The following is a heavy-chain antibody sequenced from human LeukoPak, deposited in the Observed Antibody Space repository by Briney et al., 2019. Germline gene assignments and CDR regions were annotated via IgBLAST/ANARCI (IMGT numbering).Heavy chain of an antibody. CDR3: ARDGGIIRFGGQDV. CDR2: MNRDGSEK. CDR1: GFTFSSYL. J-gene: IGHJ6*02. V-gene: IGHV3-7*01. D-gene: IGHD3-16*01. Sequence: GGSLRLSCAASGFTFSSYLMSWVRQAPGKGLEWVANMNRDGSEKNYVDSIKGRFTISRDNAANSLYLQMNSLRVEDTAVYYSARDGGIIRFGGQDVWGQGTTVIVS.